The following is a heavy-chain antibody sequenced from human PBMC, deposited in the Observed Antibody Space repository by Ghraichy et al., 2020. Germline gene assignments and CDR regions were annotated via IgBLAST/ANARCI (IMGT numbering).Heavy chain of an antibody. CDR1: GFTFSSYA. Sequence: LSLTCAASGFTFSSYAMSWVRQAPGKGLEWVSAISGSGGSTYYADSVKGRFTISRDNSKNTLYLQMNSLRAEDTAVYYCAKDRGSSWYGDFDYWGQGTLVTVSS. CDR2: ISGSGGST. D-gene: IGHD6-13*01. V-gene: IGHV3-23*01. J-gene: IGHJ4*02. CDR3: AKDRGSSWYGDFDY.